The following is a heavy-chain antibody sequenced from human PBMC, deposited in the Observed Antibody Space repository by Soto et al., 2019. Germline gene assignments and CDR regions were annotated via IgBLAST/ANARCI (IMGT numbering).Heavy chain of an antibody. D-gene: IGHD3-3*01. CDR1: GFTFSSYA. J-gene: IGHJ6*02. V-gene: IGHV3-21*06. CDR2: ITTSSSRNI. CDR3: ARDDPIFGAIPRMDI. Sequence: PGGSLRLSCAASGFTFSSYAMSWVRQAPGKGLEWVSSITTSSSRNIFYADSVKGRFTISRDNANNTLYLQMNNLRVEDTAVYYCARDDPIFGAIPRMDIWGQGTTVTVSS.